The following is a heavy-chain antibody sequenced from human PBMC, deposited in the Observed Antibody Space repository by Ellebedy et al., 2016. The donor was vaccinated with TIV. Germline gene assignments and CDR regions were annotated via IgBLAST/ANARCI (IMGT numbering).Heavy chain of an antibody. V-gene: IGHV5-51*01. D-gene: IGHD5-18*01. J-gene: IGHJ6*02. CDR3: ARLDVDTAMYPYGMDV. CDR2: IYPGDSDT. Sequence: KVSXXGSGYSFTSYWIGWVRQMPGKGLEWMGIIYPGDSDTRYSPSFQGQVTISADKSISTAYLQWSSLKASDAAMYYCARLDVDTAMYPYGMDVWGQGTTVTVSS. CDR1: GYSFTSYW.